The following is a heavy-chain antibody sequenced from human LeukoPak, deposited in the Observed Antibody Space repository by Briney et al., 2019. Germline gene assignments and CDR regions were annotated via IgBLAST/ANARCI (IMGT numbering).Heavy chain of an antibody. D-gene: IGHD3-3*01. Sequence: PGGSLRLSCAASGFTFSSYAMHWVRQAPGKGLEWVAVISYDGSNKYYADSVKGRFTISRDNSKNTLYLQMNSLRAEDTAVYYCARDFGYGDFWSGYYAHYYYYGMDVWGQGTTVTVSS. CDR3: ARDFGYGDFWSGYYAHYYYYGMDV. J-gene: IGHJ6*02. CDR2: ISYDGSNK. CDR1: GFTFSSYA. V-gene: IGHV3-30-3*01.